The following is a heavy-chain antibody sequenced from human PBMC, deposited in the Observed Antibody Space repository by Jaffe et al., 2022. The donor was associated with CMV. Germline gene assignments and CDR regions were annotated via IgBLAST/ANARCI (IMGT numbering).Heavy chain of an antibody. D-gene: IGHD6-13*01. CDR3: ASYSSRWYFNY. CDR1: GFTFSSYS. Sequence: EVQLVESGGGLVKPGGSLRLSCAASGFTFSSYSMNWVRQAPGKGLEWVSSISSSSSYIYYADSVKGRFTISRDNAKNSLYLQMNSLRAEDTAVYYCASYSSRWYFNYWGQGTLVTVSS. CDR2: ISSSSSYI. V-gene: IGHV3-21*01. J-gene: IGHJ4*02.